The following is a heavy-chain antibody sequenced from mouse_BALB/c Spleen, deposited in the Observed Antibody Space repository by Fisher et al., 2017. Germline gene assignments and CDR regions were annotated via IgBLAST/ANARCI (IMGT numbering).Heavy chain of an antibody. Sequence: RFTISRDNAKNTLYLQMSRLKSEDTAMYYCARERTTTVVGGAMDYWGQGTSVTVS. D-gene: IGHD1-1*01. J-gene: IGHJ4*01. V-gene: IGHV5-6-3*01. CDR3: ARERTTTVVGGAMDY.